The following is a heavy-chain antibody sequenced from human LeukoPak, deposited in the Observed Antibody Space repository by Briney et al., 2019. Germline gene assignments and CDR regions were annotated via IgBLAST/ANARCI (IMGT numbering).Heavy chain of an antibody. CDR3: ARYGYGGGFDY. CDR1: GFTFSSYE. D-gene: IGHD5-18*01. Sequence: PGGSLRLSCAASGFTFSSYEMNWVRQAPGKGLEWVSDISSSGSTIYHADSVEGRFTTSRDNAKNSLYLQVNSLRAEDTAVYYCARYGYGGGFDYWGQGTLVTVSS. V-gene: IGHV3-48*03. J-gene: IGHJ4*02. CDR2: ISSSGSTI.